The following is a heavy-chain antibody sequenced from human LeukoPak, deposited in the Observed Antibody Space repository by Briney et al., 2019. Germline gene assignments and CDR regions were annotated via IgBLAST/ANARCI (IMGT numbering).Heavy chain of an antibody. CDR3: AKAFTTVTTLYPVDI. D-gene: IGHD4-17*01. Sequence: QPGGSLRLSCAASGFTFSSYGMHWVRQAPGKGLEWVAFIRYDGSNKYYADSVKGRFTISRDNSKNTLYLQMNSLRAEDTAVYYCAKAFTTVTTLYPVDIWGQGTMVTVSS. J-gene: IGHJ3*02. V-gene: IGHV3-30*02. CDR2: IRYDGSNK. CDR1: GFTFSSYG.